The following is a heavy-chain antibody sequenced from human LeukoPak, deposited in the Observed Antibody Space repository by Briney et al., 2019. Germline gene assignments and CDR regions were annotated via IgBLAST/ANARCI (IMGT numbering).Heavy chain of an antibody. V-gene: IGHV4-59*01. Sequence: SETLSLTCTVSGGSISTYYWNWIRQPPGKGLEWIGYIYYSGSTNCNPSLKSRVTISVDTSKNQFSLKLSSVTAADTAMYYCARDGSARYYFDYWGQGTLVTVSS. J-gene: IGHJ4*02. CDR3: ARDGSARYYFDY. CDR2: IYYSGST. CDR1: GGSISTYY.